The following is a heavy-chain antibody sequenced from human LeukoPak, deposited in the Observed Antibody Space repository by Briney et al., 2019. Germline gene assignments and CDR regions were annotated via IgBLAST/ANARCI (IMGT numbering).Heavy chain of an antibody. CDR1: GYTFTGYY. CDR3: ARDHDSSGYHQFDP. J-gene: IGHJ5*02. Sequence: ASVKASCKASGYTFTGYYMHWVRQAPGQGLEWMGWINPNSGGTNYAQKFQGRVTMTTDTSTSTAYMELRSLRSDDTAVYYCARDHDSSGYHQFDPWGQGTLVTVSS. CDR2: INPNSGGT. V-gene: IGHV1-2*02. D-gene: IGHD3-22*01.